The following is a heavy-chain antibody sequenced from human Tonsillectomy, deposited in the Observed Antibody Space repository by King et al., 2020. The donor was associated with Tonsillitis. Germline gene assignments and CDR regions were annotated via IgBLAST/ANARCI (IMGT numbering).Heavy chain of an antibody. V-gene: IGHV1-2*04. CDR3: ARTSGYGGAFDI. Sequence: QLVQPGAEVKKPGASVKVSCKASGYTFTGYYMHWVRQAPGQGLEWMGWINPNSGGTNYAQKFQGWDTMTRETSISTAYMELCRLRSDETAVYYCARTSGYGGAFDIWGQGTMVTVSS. CDR1: GYTFTGYY. CDR2: INPNSGGT. J-gene: IGHJ3*02. D-gene: IGHD3-22*01.